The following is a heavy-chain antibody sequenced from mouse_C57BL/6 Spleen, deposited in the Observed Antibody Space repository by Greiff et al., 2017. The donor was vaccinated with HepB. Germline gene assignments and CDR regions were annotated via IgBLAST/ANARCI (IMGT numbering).Heavy chain of an antibody. CDR1: GYTFTSYW. CDR2: IDPSDSET. V-gene: IGHV1-52*01. J-gene: IGHJ4*01. D-gene: IGHD1-1*01. Sequence: QVQLQQPGAELVRPGSSVKLSCKASGYTFTSYWMHWVKQRPIQGLDWIGNIDPSDSETHYNQKFKDKATLTVDKSSSTAYMQLSSLTSEDSAVYYCARVYYYGSSPYAMDYWGQGTSVTVSS. CDR3: ARVYYYGSSPYAMDY.